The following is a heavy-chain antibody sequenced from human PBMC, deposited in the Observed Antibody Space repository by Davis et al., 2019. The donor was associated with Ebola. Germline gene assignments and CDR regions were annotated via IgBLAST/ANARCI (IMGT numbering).Heavy chain of an antibody. V-gene: IGHV3-23*01. CDR1: GFTFTNYA. Sequence: GESLKISCAASGFTFTNYAMSWVRQAPGMGLERVSAITTSGRTTGYADSVKGRFTIARDNSKNTVYLQMNSLRAEDTAVYYCATRGDNRQFDYWGQGTLVTVSS. CDR2: ITTSGRTT. J-gene: IGHJ4*02. D-gene: IGHD2-21*02. CDR3: ATRGDNRQFDY.